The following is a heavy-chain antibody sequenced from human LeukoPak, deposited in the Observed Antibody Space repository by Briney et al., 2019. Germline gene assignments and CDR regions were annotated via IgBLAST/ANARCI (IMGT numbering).Heavy chain of an antibody. J-gene: IGHJ5*02. CDR2: IYYSGST. D-gene: IGHD7-27*01. CDR1: GGSISSSSYY. CDR3: ARQGLGIITPYNWFDP. Sequence: PSETLSLTCTVSGGSISSSSYYWAWIRQPPGKGLEWIGSIYYSGSTYYNPSLKSRVTISADTSKNQFSLKLSSVTAADTAVYYCARQGLGIITPYNWFDPWGQGTLVTVSS. V-gene: IGHV4-39*01.